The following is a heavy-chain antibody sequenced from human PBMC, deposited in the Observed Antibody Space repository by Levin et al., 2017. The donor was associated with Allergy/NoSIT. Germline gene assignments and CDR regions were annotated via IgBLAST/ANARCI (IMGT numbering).Heavy chain of an antibody. CDR3: ARDECAWLGECYGMDV. D-gene: IGHD3-10*01. Sequence: SQTLSLTCSVSGDSFSGATFYWSWIRHLPGKGLEWIGFIRHSGSAYYNPSLKSRLTMSIDTSKRQFSLRLTSVTVADTAVYYCARDECAWLGECYGMDVWGRGTTVVVSS. V-gene: IGHV4-31*03. CDR2: IRHSGSA. CDR1: GDSFSGATFY. J-gene: IGHJ6*02.